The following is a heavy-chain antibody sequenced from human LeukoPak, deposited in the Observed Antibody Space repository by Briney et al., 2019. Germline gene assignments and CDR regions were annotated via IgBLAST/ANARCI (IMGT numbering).Heavy chain of an antibody. CDR1: GGSISSSSYY. J-gene: IGHJ4*02. CDR3: ARDRVAVAGRDFDY. CDR2: IYYSGST. Sequence: PSETLSLTCTVSGGSISSSSYYWGWIRQPPGKGLEWIGSIYYSGSTYYNPSLKSRVTISVDTSKNQFSLKLSSVTAADTAVYYCARDRVAVAGRDFDYWGQGTLVTVSS. D-gene: IGHD6-19*01. V-gene: IGHV4-39*07.